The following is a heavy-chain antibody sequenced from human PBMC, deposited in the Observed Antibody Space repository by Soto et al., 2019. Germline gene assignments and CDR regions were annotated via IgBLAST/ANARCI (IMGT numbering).Heavy chain of an antibody. J-gene: IGHJ5*02. CDR2: INHSGST. CDR3: ARKGKPNPKYCSGGSCQNWFDP. Sequence: SETLSLTCAVYGGSFSGYYWSWIREPPGKGLERIGEINHSGSTNYNPSLKSRFTISVDTSKNQFALKLSSVTAAEMAVYYCARKGKPNPKYCSGGSCQNWFDPWGQGTLVTVSS. V-gene: IGHV4-34*01. D-gene: IGHD2-15*01. CDR1: GGSFSGYY.